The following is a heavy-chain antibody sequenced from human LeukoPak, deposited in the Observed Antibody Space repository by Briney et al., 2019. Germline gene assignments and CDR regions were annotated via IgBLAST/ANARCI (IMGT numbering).Heavy chain of an antibody. CDR1: GLTFSHYA. J-gene: IGHJ4*02. D-gene: IGHD3-22*01. CDR3: ARNSDYYDYSPQSV. V-gene: IGHV3-30*04. CDR2: IGHDGADK. Sequence: GGSLRLSCAASGLTFSHYALHWVRQAPGKGLEWVALIGHDGADKYYADSVKGRFLISRDNSKNMLFLQMNSLIIEDTAVYYCARNSDYYDYSPQSVWGQGTLVIVS.